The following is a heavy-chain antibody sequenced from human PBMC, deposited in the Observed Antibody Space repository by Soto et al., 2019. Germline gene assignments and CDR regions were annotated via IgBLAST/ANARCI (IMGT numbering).Heavy chain of an antibody. CDR2: TYYRSKWYN. J-gene: IGHJ6*02. Sequence: SQTLSLTCAISGDSVSRNSVAWNWIRQSPSRGLEWLGRTYYRSKWYNNYAESVKSRITINPDTSKNQFSLQLNSVTPEDTAVYYCARGQADYYAMAVWGQGTTVTVSS. CDR1: GDSVSRNSVA. V-gene: IGHV6-1*01. CDR3: ARGQADYYAMAV. D-gene: IGHD2-15*01.